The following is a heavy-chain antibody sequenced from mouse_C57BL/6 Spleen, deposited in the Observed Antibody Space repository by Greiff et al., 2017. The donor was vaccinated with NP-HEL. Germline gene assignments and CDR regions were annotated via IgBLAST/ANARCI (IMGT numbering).Heavy chain of an antibody. V-gene: IGHV5-12*01. CDR2: ISNGGGST. CDR1: GFTFSDYY. Sequence: EVKLMESGGGLVQPGGSLKLSCAASGFTFSDYYMYWVRQTPEKRLEWVAYISNGGGSTYYPDTVKGRFTISRDNAKNTLYLQMSRLKSEDTAMYYCARQGLRRYFDYWGQGTTLTVSS. J-gene: IGHJ2*01. D-gene: IGHD2-4*01. CDR3: ARQGLRRYFDY.